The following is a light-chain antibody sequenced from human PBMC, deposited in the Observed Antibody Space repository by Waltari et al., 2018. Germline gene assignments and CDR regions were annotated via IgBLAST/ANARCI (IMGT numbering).Light chain of an antibody. CDR3: QQRSNWPPT. CDR1: QSVSNM. CDR2: DTS. Sequence: EIVLTQSPGTLSLSPGERAPLSCRASQSVSNMLAWYQQKPGQAPRLLIYDTSNRATGIPARFSGSGSGTDFTLTISSLEPEDFAVYYCQQRSNWPPTFGQWTKVEI. J-gene: IGKJ1*01. V-gene: IGKV3-11*01.